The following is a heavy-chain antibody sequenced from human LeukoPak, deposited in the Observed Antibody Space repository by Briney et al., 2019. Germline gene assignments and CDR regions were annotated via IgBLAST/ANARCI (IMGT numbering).Heavy chain of an antibody. CDR2: IWYDGSEK. CDR3: ARDKHYYNGMDV. Sequence: GRSLRLACAASGFTFTSSGMHCVRQAPGKGLEWVAVIWYDGSEKYYADSVKGRFTISRDNSKNTLYLQMNSLRAEDTAVYYCARDKHYYNGMDVWGQVTTLTVSS. CDR1: GFTFTSSG. V-gene: IGHV3-33*01. J-gene: IGHJ6*02.